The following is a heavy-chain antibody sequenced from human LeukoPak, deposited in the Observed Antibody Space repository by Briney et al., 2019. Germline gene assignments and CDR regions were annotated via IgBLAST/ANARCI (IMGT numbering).Heavy chain of an antibody. Sequence: PSQTLSLTCTVSGGSISSGDYYWSWIRQPPGKGLEWIGYIYYSGSTYYNPSLKSRVIISVDTSKNQFSLKLSSVTAADTAVYYCARATHEPVEMATIGIDYWGQGTLVTVSS. V-gene: IGHV4-30-4*01. CDR2: IYYSGST. J-gene: IGHJ4*02. D-gene: IGHD5-24*01. CDR3: ARATHEPVEMATIGIDY. CDR1: GGSISSGDYY.